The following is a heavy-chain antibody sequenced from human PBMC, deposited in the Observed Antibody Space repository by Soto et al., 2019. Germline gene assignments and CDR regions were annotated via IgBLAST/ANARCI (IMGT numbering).Heavy chain of an antibody. J-gene: IGHJ4*02. Sequence: VLVVESGGGLVQPGGSLRLSCAVSGFTFSGGYWMKWVRQAPGKGLEWVATIKEDGRETYYVDSVKGRFTISRDSAKNSLYLQMKSLRVEDTAVYYCASTRGYWGQGTLVTVSS. CDR2: IKEDGRET. CDR1: GFTFSGGYW. CDR3: ASTRGY. D-gene: IGHD3-3*01. V-gene: IGHV3-7*03.